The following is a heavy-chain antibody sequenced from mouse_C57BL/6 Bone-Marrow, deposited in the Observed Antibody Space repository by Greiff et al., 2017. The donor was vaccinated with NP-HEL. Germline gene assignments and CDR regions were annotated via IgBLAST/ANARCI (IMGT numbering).Heavy chain of an antibody. V-gene: IGHV14-4*01. J-gene: IGHJ1*03. CDR3: TRSYGYFDV. Sequence: VQLQQSGAELVRPGASVKLSCTASGFNIKDDYMHWVKQRPEQGLEWIGWIDPENGDTESASKFQGKATITADTSSNTAYLQLSSLTSEDTAVYYCTRSYGYFDVWGTGTTVTVSS. CDR2: IDPENGDT. CDR1: GFNIKDDY.